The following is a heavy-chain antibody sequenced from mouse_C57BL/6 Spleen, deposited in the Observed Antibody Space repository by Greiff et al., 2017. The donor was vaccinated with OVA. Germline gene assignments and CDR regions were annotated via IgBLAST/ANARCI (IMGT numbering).Heavy chain of an antibody. Sequence: EVKVVESGGGLVKPGGSLKLSCAASGFTFSSYAMSWVRQTPEKRLEWVATISDGGSYTYYPDNVKGRFTISRDNAKNNLYLQMSHLKSEDTAMYYCASLYYYGSSRYFDVWGTGTTVTVSS. J-gene: IGHJ1*03. CDR3: ASLYYYGSSRYFDV. CDR2: ISDGGSYT. CDR1: GFTFSSYA. V-gene: IGHV5-4*03. D-gene: IGHD1-1*01.